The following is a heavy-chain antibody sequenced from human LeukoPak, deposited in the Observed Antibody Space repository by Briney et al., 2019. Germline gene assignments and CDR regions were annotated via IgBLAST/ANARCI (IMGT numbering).Heavy chain of an antibody. CDR3: ARSSHASYGMDV. J-gene: IGHJ6*02. CDR2: IYHSGST. CDR1: GGSISSGGYS. V-gene: IGHV4-30-2*01. D-gene: IGHD6-6*01. Sequence: SETLSLTCAVSGGSISSGGYSWSWIRQPPGKGLEWIGYIYHSGSTYYNPSLKSRVTISVDRSKNQFSLKLSSVTAADTAVYYCARSSHASYGMDVWGQGTTVTVSS.